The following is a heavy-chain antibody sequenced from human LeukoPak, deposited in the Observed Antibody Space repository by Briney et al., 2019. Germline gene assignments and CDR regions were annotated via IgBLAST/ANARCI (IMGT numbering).Heavy chain of an antibody. CDR1: GFTFRSYW. CDR2: IKQDGNGK. D-gene: IGHD3-10*01. Sequence: GGSLRLSCAASGFTFRSYWMTWVRQAPGKGLEWVANIKQDGNGKYYVDSVKGRFTISRDNVKNSLYLQMNSLRAEDTAVYYCAREYFYGSGSYYNGYWGQGALVTVSS. CDR3: AREYFYGSGSYYNGY. V-gene: IGHV3-7*04. J-gene: IGHJ4*02.